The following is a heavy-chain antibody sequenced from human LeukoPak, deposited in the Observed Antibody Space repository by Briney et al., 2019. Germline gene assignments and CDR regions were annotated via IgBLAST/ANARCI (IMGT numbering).Heavy chain of an antibody. D-gene: IGHD2-2*01. CDR1: GYSISSDYY. V-gene: IGHV4-38-2*02. CDR3: ARVYYANSYDYWFFDL. CDR2: IYHSEST. J-gene: IGHJ2*01. Sequence: SETLSLTCTVSGYSISSDYYWGWIRPPPGKGLEWIGYIYHSESTYYNPSLKSRVTISVDTSKNQFSLKLSSVTAADTAVYYCARVYYANSYDYWFFDLWGRGTLVTVSS.